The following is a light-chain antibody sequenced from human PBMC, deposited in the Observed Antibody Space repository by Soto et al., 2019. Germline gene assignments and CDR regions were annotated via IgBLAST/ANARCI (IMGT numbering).Light chain of an antibody. CDR2: AAS. V-gene: IGKV1-6*01. J-gene: IGKJ1*01. CDR1: QGIRSA. CDR3: LLDYSYFWA. Sequence: AIQVTQSPSSLSASVGDSVTITCRTSQGIRSALGWYQQKPGKVPKLLIYAASTLRSGVPSRFSGSGSGRDFTLTISSLQPEDFATYYCLLDYSYFWAFGRGTKVEVK.